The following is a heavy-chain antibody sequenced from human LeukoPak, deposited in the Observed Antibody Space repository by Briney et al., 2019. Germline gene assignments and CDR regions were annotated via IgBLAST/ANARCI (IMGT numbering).Heavy chain of an antibody. D-gene: IGHD3-10*01. CDR3: AKDYYYGSGSYYGMDV. CDR1: GFTFDGYA. V-gene: IGHV3-9*01. Sequence: PGTSLRLSCAASGFTFDGYAMHWVRQAPGKGLEWVSGISWNSGSIGYADSVKGRFTISRDNAKNSLYLQMNSLRAEDTALYCCAKDYYYGSGSYYGMDVWGQGTTVTVSS. CDR2: ISWNSGSI. J-gene: IGHJ6*02.